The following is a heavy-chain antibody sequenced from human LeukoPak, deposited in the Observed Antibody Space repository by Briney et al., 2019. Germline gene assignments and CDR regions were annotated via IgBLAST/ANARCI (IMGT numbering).Heavy chain of an antibody. CDR2: IYYNGAT. D-gene: IGHD2-21*02. CDR3: ARHTGYQGDLGYFDS. V-gene: IGHV4-39*01. CDR1: GGSIRSTSHY. J-gene: IGHJ4*02. Sequence: SETLSLTCTVSGGSIRSTSHYWGWVRQPPGKGLEWIGSIYYNGATYYNPSLKSRVTISVDTSKNQFSLKLTSVTAADTALYYCARHTGYQGDLGYFDSWGQGTLVTVSS.